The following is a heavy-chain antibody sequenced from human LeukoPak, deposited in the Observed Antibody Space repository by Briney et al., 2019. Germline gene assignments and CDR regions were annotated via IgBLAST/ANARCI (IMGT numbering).Heavy chain of an antibody. CDR1: GYTFTSYG. V-gene: IGHV1-18*01. CDR2: ISAYNGNT. J-gene: IGHJ4*02. D-gene: IGHD3-10*01. CDR3: ARDEVTMVRGVIGY. Sequence: ASVKVSCKASGYTFTSYGISWVRQAPGQGLEWMGWISAYNGNTNYAQKLQGRVTMTTDTSTSTAYMELRSLRSDDTAVYYCARDEVTMVRGVIGYWGQGTLVTVSS.